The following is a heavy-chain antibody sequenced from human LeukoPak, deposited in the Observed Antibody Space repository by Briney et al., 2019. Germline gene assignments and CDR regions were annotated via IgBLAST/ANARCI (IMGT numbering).Heavy chain of an antibody. J-gene: IGHJ4*02. Sequence: PGGSLRLSCAASGFTFSNAWMSWVRQAPGKGLEWVGRIKSKTDGGTTDYAAPVKGRFTISRDDSKNTLYLQMNSLKTEDTAVYYCTTAPKYYYDSSGLDYWGQGTLVTVSS. V-gene: IGHV3-15*01. D-gene: IGHD3-22*01. CDR3: TTAPKYYYDSSGLDY. CDR2: IKSKTDGGTT. CDR1: GFTFSNAW.